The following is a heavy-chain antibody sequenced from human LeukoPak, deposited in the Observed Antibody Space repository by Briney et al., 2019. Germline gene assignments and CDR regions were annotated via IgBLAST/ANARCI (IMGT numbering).Heavy chain of an antibody. CDR1: GFTFSSYR. CDR2: ISSSSSYI. CDR3: ARVGGGYVSDLFDY. V-gene: IGHV3-21*01. Sequence: PGGSPRLSCAASGFTFSSYRMNWVRQAPGKGLEWVSSISSSSSYIYYADSVKGRFTISRDNAKNSLYLQMNSLRAEDTAVYYCARVGGGYVSDLFDYWGQGTLVTVSS. D-gene: IGHD5-12*01. J-gene: IGHJ4*02.